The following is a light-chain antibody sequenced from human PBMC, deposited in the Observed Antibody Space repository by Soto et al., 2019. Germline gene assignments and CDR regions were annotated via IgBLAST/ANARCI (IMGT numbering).Light chain of an antibody. CDR1: SGYSNYK. CDR3: GADHGSGSNFLVV. CDR2: VGTGGIVG. J-gene: IGLJ2*01. V-gene: IGLV9-49*01. Sequence: VLTQPPSASASLGASVTLTCTLSSGYSNYKVDWYQQRPGKGPRFVMRVGTGGIVGSKGDGIPDRFSVLGSGLNRYLTIKNIQEEDESDYHCGADHGSGSNFLVVFGGGTKLTVL.